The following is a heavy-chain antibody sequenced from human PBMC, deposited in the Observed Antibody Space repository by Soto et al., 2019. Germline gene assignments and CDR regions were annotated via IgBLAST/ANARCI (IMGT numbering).Heavy chain of an antibody. CDR2: IYYTGIT. J-gene: IGHJ4*02. Sequence: SETLSLTCTVSGGSISSSSYYWGWIRQPPGKGLEWIGSIYYTGITHYNPSLKSRATISIDTPKNQFSLNLNSVTATDTAVYYCARPARQDTVAGNYWGQGTLVTVSS. D-gene: IGHD6-19*01. CDR1: GGSISSSSYY. CDR3: ARPARQDTVAGNY. V-gene: IGHV4-39*01.